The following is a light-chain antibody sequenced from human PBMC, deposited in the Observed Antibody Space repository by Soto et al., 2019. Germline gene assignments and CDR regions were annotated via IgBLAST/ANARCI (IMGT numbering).Light chain of an antibody. CDR1: QSINSN. V-gene: IGKV3-15*01. CDR3: QQYNNWPRAT. CDR2: SAS. J-gene: IGKJ4*01. Sequence: IVMTQSPATLSVSPGERATLSCRASQSINSNLAWYQQKPGQAPRLLMFSASIRATGFPARFSGSGSGTEFNITISSLQSEDSAIYYCQQYNNWPRATFGGGTKVEIK.